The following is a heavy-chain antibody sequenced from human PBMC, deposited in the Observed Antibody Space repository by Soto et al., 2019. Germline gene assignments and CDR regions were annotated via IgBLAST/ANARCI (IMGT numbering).Heavy chain of an antibody. CDR3: ARDKLTGLFDY. CDR2: INHSGST. V-gene: IGHV4-34*01. Sequence: QVQLQQWGAGLLKPSETLSLTCAVYGGSFSGYYWTWIRQPPGTGLEWIGEINHSGSTNYNPSLKRRVTTSVDTSKNQFSLKLTSVTAADTAVYYGARDKLTGLFDYWGQGTLVTVSS. J-gene: IGHJ4*02. D-gene: IGHD2-8*02. CDR1: GGSFSGYY.